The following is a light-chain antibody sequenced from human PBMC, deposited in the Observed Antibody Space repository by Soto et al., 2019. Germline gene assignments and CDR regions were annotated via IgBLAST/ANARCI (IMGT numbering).Light chain of an antibody. V-gene: IGKV3-15*01. J-gene: IGKJ2*01. Sequence: ETVMTQSPVTLSVSPGERVTISCRASQYISSNLAWYQQKPGQAPRLLIYGASTRATGFPARFSGSGSGTEFTHTITGLQPEDFAVYYCQQYNNWPPYTFGQGTKLEIK. CDR2: GAS. CDR3: QQYNNWPPYT. CDR1: QYISSN.